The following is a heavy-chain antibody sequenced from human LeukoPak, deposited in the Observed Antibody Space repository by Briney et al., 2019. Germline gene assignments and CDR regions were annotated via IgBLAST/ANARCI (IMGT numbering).Heavy chain of an antibody. D-gene: IGHD4-23*01. Sequence: GGSLRLSCAASGFIFSSYWMSWVRQAPGKGLEWVANIKQDGSEKYYVDSVKGRFTISRDNAKNSLYLQMNSLRAEDTAVYYCALRWRVFDYWGQGTLVTVSS. CDR2: IKQDGSEK. V-gene: IGHV3-7*01. CDR3: ALRWRVFDY. J-gene: IGHJ4*02. CDR1: GFIFSSYW.